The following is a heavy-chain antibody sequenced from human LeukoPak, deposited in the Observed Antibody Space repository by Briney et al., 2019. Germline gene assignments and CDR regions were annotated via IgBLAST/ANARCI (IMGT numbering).Heavy chain of an antibody. J-gene: IGHJ4*02. V-gene: IGHV4-34*01. CDR2: INHSGST. D-gene: IGHD5-24*01. CDR1: GGSFSGYY. CDR3: ARGWATTN. Sequence: SETLSLTCAVYGGSFSGYYWSWIRQPPGKGLEWIGEINHSGSTNNNPSLKSRVTISVDTSKNQFSLKLSSVTAADTAVYYCARGWATTNWGQGTLVTVSS.